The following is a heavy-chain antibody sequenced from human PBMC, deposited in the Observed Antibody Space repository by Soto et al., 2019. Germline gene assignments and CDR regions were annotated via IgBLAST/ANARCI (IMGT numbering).Heavy chain of an antibody. CDR2: ISYDGSNK. V-gene: IGHV3-30*18. D-gene: IGHD2-21*02. CDR3: AKGFSMTANYYFDY. CDR1: GVRVKSSG. Sequence: AASGVRVKSSGMHWVRHAPGKGLEWVAVISYDGSNKYYADSVKGRFTISRDNSKNTLYLQMNSLRAEDTAVYYCAKGFSMTANYYFDYWGQGILVTVSS. J-gene: IGHJ4*02.